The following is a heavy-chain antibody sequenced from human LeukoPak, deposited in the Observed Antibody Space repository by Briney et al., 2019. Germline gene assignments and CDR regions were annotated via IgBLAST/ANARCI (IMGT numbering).Heavy chain of an antibody. J-gene: IGHJ3*02. D-gene: IGHD4-23*01. CDR3: ARGGQDYGGNSYDAFDI. V-gene: IGHV3-21*01. Sequence: GGSLRLSCAASGFTFSSYSMNWVRQAPGKGLEWVSSISSSSYIYYADSVKGRFTISRDNAKNSLYLQMNSLRAEDTAVYYCARGGQDYGGNSYDAFDIWGQGTMVTVSS. CDR2: ISSSSYI. CDR1: GFTFSSYS.